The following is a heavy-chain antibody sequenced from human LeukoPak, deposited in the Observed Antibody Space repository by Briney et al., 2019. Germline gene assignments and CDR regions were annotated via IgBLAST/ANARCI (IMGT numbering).Heavy chain of an antibody. D-gene: IGHD2-15*01. CDR3: ARSFRYCSGGSCYAEPANFDY. CDR2: IIPIFGTA. Sequence: ASVKVSCKASGGTFSSYAISWVRQAPGQGLEWMGGIIPIFGTANYAQKFQGRVTITADESTGTAYMELSSLRSEDTAVYYCARSFRYCSGGSCYAEPANFDYWGQGTLVTVSS. J-gene: IGHJ4*02. V-gene: IGHV1-69*13. CDR1: GGTFSSYA.